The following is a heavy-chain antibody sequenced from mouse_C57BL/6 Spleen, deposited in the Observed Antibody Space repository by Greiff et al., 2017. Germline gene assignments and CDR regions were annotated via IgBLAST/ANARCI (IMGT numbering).Heavy chain of an antibody. CDR2: IYPRSGNT. Sequence: VQLQQSGAELARPGASVKLSCKASGYTFTSYGISWVKQRTGQGLEWIGEIYPRSGNTYYNEKFKGKATLTADTSSSTAYMELRSLASEASAVYFCARMWDPAWFACWGQGTLVTVSA. CDR3: ARMWDPAWFAC. CDR1: GYTFTSYG. D-gene: IGHD4-1*01. V-gene: IGHV1-81*01. J-gene: IGHJ3*01.